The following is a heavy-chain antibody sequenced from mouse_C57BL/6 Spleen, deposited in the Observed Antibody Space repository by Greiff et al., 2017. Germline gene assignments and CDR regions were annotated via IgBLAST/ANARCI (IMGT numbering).Heavy chain of an antibody. CDR3: ARSYYGSSYDYAMDY. Sequence: QVQLQQSGAELVRPGASVKLSCKASGYTFTDSYINWVKQRPGQGLEWIARIYPGSGNTYYNEKVKGKATVTAEKSSSTAYMHLSSLTSEDSAVYFCARSYYGSSYDYAMDYWGQGTSVTVSS. V-gene: IGHV1-76*01. D-gene: IGHD1-1*01. CDR2: IYPGSGNT. J-gene: IGHJ4*01. CDR1: GYTFTDSY.